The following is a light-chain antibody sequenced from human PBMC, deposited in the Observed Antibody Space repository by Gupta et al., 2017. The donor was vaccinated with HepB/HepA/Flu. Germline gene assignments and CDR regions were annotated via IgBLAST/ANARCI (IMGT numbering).Light chain of an antibody. V-gene: IGLV2-11*01. J-gene: IGLJ2*01. CDR3: CSYAGSYTFVV. CDR1: SSDVGNYNF. Sequence: QSALTQPRSVSGSPGQSVTISCTGTSSDVGNYNFVSWYQQHPGKAPKLMIYDVNKRPSGVPDRFSGSKSGNTASLTVSGLQAEDEANYYCCSYAGSYTFVVFGGGTKVTVL. CDR2: DVN.